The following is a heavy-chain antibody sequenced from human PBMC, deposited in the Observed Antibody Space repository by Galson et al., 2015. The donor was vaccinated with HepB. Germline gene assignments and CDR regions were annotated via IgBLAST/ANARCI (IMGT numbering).Heavy chain of an antibody. Sequence: SLRLSCAASGFTFSSYAMSWVRQAPGKGLEWVSAISGSGGSTYYADSVKGRFTISRDNSKNTLYLQMNSLRAEDTAVYCCAKDDAAVAGIGGLFDYWGQGTLVTVSS. J-gene: IGHJ4*02. CDR2: ISGSGGST. V-gene: IGHV3-23*01. CDR1: GFTFSSYA. D-gene: IGHD6-19*01. CDR3: AKDDAAVAGIGGLFDY.